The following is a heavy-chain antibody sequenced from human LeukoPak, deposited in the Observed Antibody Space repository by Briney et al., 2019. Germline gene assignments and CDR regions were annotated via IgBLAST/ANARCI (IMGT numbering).Heavy chain of an antibody. V-gene: IGHV3-48*03. CDR1: GFTFSSYE. CDR3: AAIVVVPDAGDY. D-gene: IGHD2-2*01. CDR2: ISSSGSSI. Sequence: GGSLRLSCAASGFTFSSYEMNWVRQAPGKGLEWVSYISSSGSSIYNADSVKGRFTISRDNAKNTLYLQMNSLRAEDTAVYYCAAIVVVPDAGDYWGQGTLVTVSS. J-gene: IGHJ4*02.